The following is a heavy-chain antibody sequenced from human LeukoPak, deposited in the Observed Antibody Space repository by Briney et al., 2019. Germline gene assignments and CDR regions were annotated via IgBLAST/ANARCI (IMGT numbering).Heavy chain of an antibody. Sequence: SETLSLTCTVSGGSISSYYWSWIRQPPGKGLEWIGYIYYSGSTNYNPSLKSRVTMSVDTSKNQFSLKLSSVTAADMAVYYCARDYGGSGSYGYWGQGTLVTVSS. D-gene: IGHD3-10*01. CDR2: IYYSGST. CDR1: GGSISSYY. J-gene: IGHJ4*02. V-gene: IGHV4-59*12. CDR3: ARDYGGSGSYGY.